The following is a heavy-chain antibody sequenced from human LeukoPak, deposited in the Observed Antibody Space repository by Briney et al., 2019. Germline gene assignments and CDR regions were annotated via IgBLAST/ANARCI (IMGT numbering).Heavy chain of an antibody. V-gene: IGHV3-30*01. D-gene: IGHD3-22*01. CDR3: ARERYSYYYDSSGYRY. J-gene: IGHJ4*02. CDR2: ISYDGSNK. Sequence: GGSLRLSCAASGFTFSSYAMHWVRQAPGKGLEWVAVISYDGSNKYYADSVKGRFTISRDNSKNTLYLQMDSLRAEDTAVYYCARERYSYYYDSSGYRYWGQGTLVTVSS. CDR1: GFTFSSYA.